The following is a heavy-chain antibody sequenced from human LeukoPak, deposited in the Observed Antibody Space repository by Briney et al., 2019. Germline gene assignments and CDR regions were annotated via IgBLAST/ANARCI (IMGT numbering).Heavy chain of an antibody. CDR1: GFTFTDAW. J-gene: IGHJ6*03. CDR3: ARGPGTTVVYYYYYMDV. Sequence: PGGSLRLSCAGSGFTFTDAWTSWVRQAPGKGLEWIGEINHSGSTNYNPSLKSRVTISVDTSKNQFSLKLSSVTAADTAVYYCARGPGTTVVYYYYYMDVWGKGTTVTVSS. CDR2: INHSGST. V-gene: IGHV4-34*01. D-gene: IGHD1-7*01.